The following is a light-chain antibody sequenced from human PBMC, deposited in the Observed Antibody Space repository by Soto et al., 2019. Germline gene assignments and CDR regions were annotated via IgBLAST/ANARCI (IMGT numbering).Light chain of an antibody. J-gene: IGKJ4*01. CDR3: QQYYDWPLT. Sequence: EIIMTQSPDSLSVSPGESASLSCRARQSVNSKLAWYQQKPGQAPRLVIYDASTRATGIPARFSGSGSGTEFTLTISSLQSEDFAVYYCQQYYDWPLTFGGGTKVDIK. V-gene: IGKV3-15*01. CDR2: DAS. CDR1: QSVNSK.